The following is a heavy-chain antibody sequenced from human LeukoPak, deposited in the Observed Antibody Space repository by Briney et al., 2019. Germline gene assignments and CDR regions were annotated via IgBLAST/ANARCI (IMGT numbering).Heavy chain of an antibody. D-gene: IGHD6-13*01. V-gene: IGHV3-30-3*01. CDR3: ASSRSSSWHNFDY. CDR1: GGTFSTHT. J-gene: IGHJ4*02. CDR2: ISYDGSNK. Sequence: SCKASGGTFSTHTMHWVRQAPGKGLEWVAVISYDGSNKYYAESVKGRFTISRDNSKNTLDLQMNSLRAEDTAVYYCASSRSSSWHNFDYWGQGTLVTVSS.